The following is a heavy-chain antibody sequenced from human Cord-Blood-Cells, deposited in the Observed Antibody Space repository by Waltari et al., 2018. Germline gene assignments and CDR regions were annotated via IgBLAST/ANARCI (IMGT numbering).Heavy chain of an antibody. Sequence: EVQLVESGGGLVQPGGSLRLSCAASGFTFSSYWRSWVRQAPGKGREWVANIQQDGSEKYYVDSVKGRFTIARDNAKNSLYLQMNSLGAEDTAVYYCARDLYSSSWLFDYWGQGTLVTVSS. CDR3: ARDLYSSSWLFDY. D-gene: IGHD6-13*01. J-gene: IGHJ4*02. V-gene: IGHV3-7*01. CDR2: IQQDGSEK. CDR1: GFTFSSYW.